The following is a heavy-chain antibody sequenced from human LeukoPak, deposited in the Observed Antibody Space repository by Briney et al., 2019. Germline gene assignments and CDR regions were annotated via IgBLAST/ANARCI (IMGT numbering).Heavy chain of an antibody. CDR3: ARAPDGVVEYFQY. V-gene: IGHV4-4*02. CDR2: SYHSGST. CDR1: GCSFSSNNW. Sequence: PSGTLSLTCAVSGCSFSSNNWWSWVRQPPGKGLEWIGESYHSGSTNYNPSLKSRVTMSIDKSKNQFSLNLSFVTAADTAVYYCARAPDGVVEYFQYWGQGTLVTVSS. J-gene: IGHJ1*01. D-gene: IGHD2-15*01.